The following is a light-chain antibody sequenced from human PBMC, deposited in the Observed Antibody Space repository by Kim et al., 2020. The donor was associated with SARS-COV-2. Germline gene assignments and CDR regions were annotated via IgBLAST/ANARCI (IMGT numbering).Light chain of an antibody. J-gene: IGKJ2*01. CDR2: KAS. CDR3: QQYNS. V-gene: IGKV1-5*03. CDR1: QSISSW. Sequence: DIQMTQSPSTLSASVGDRVTITCRVSQSISSWLAWYQQKPGKAPKLLIYKASSLESGVPSRFSGSGSGTEFTLTISSLQPDDFATYYCQQYNSFGQGTKLEI.